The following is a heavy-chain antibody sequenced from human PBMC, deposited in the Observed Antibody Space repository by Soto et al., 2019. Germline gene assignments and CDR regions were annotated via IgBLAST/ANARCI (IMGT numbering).Heavy chain of an antibody. CDR2: ISYDGSNK. D-gene: IGHD6-19*01. Sequence: PGGSLRLSCAASGFTFSSYAMHWVRQAPGKGLEWVAVISYDGSNKYYADSVKGRFTISRDNSKNTLYLQMNSLRAEDTAVYYCARDSRPQLGWPPFYYFNYWGQGTLVTVSS. CDR1: GFTFSSYA. V-gene: IGHV3-30-3*01. J-gene: IGHJ4*02. CDR3: ARDSRPQLGWPPFYYFNY.